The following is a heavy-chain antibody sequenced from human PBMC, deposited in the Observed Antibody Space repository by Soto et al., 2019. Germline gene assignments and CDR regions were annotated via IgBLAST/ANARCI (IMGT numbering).Heavy chain of an antibody. CDR3: AHHPELRNWFDP. D-gene: IGHD1-7*01. Sequence: SGPTLVHPTQTLSLTGTSSWFPLSSSGEGVGWIRQPPGKALEWLALIYWDDDKRYSPSLKSRLTITKDTSKNQVVLTMTNMDPVDTSTYYCAHHPELRNWFDPWGQGTMVTVSS. CDR2: IYWDDDK. J-gene: IGHJ5*02. V-gene: IGHV2-5*02. CDR1: WFPLSSSGEG.